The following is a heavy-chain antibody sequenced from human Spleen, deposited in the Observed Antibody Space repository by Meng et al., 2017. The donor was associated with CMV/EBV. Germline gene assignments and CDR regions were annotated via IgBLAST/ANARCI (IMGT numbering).Heavy chain of an antibody. J-gene: IGHJ4*02. V-gene: IGHV3-30*04. CDR2: ISSDGGRN. CDR1: SNYA. CDR3: ARVTDFLWGSFRWFGRSLIH. D-gene: IGHD3-16*01. Sequence: SNYAMHWVRQAPGKGLEWVAVISSDGGRNFYADSVKGRFSISRDNSENTVYLEMNSLRTEDTSVYYCARVTDFLWGSFRWFGRSLIHWGQGTLVTVSS.